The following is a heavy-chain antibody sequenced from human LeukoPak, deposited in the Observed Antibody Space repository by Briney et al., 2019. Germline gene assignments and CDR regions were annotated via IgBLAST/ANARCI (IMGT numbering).Heavy chain of an antibody. Sequence: PSETLSLTCTVSGGSISSSSYYWGWIRQPPGKGLEWIGSIYYSGGTYYNPSLKSRVTISVDTSKNQFSLKLSSVTAADTAVYYCARSYYYDSSGYPWYFDLWGRGTLVTVSS. CDR3: ARSYYYDSSGYPWYFDL. J-gene: IGHJ2*01. CDR1: GGSISSSSYY. V-gene: IGHV4-39*01. CDR2: IYYSGGT. D-gene: IGHD3-22*01.